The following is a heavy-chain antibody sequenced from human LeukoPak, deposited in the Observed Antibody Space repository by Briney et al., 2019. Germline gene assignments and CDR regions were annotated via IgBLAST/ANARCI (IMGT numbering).Heavy chain of an antibody. V-gene: IGHV4-38-2*02. J-gene: IGHJ5*02. D-gene: IGHD5-24*01. CDR3: ARDRLQLQS. CDR2: IYHSGIT. CDR1: DYSISSGYGYY. Sequence: KASETLSLTCTVSDYSISSGYGYYWGWVRQPPGKGLEWIGNIYHSGITYYNHFNSSLKSRVTISIDTSKNQFSLRLTSVTAADTAVYYCARDRLQLQSWGQGTLVTVSS.